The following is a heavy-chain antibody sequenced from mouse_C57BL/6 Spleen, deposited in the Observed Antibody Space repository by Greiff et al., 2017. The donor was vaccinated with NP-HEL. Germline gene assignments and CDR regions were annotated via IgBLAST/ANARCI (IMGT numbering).Heavy chain of an antibody. CDR1: GYAFSSSW. D-gene: IGHD1-1*01. Sequence: VQLQQSGPELVKPGASVKISCKASGYAFSSSWMNWVKQRPGKGLEWIGRIYPGDGDTNYNGKFKGKATLTADKSSSTAYMQLSSLTSEDSAVYFCARCRVYYGSSGWYFDVWGTGTTVTVSS. CDR3: ARCRVYYGSSGWYFDV. J-gene: IGHJ1*03. CDR2: IYPGDGDT. V-gene: IGHV1-82*01.